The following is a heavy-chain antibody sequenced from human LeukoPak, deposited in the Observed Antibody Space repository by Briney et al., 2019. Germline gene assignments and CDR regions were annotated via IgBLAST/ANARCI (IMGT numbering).Heavy chain of an antibody. CDR2: IDSSGHT. J-gene: IGHJ4*02. CDR3: ARGFYDSRLNSNPLDF. V-gene: IGHV4-4*09. Sequence: SETLSLTCTVSGTSIFTSYWSWIRQFPGKGLEWIGFIDSSGHTDSNPSLSGRVTISVDTSNNQFFLRLTSVTAADTAVYYCARGFYDSRLNSNPLDFWGRGTLVTVSS. D-gene: IGHD3-22*01. CDR1: GTSIFTSY.